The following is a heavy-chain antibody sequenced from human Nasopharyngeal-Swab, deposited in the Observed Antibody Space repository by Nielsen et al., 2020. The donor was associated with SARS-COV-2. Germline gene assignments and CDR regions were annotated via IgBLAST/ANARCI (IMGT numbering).Heavy chain of an antibody. J-gene: IGHJ4*02. Sequence: GGSLRLSCAASGFTFNADWMNWVRQTPKKGLEWLGRIKTKSEDGTTTNCAAPVKGTCTISRDDSKNTVYLQMSNLKTEDTAVYYCTARVVTTNQYWGQGALVTVSS. D-gene: IGHD2-21*02. CDR1: GFTFNADW. CDR2: IKTKSEDGTTT. V-gene: IGHV3-15*01. CDR3: TARVVTTNQY.